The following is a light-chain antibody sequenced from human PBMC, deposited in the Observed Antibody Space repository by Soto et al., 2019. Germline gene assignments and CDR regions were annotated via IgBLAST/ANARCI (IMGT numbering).Light chain of an antibody. CDR1: QSIRKY. CDR2: AAS. V-gene: IGKV1-39*01. CDR3: QQSYSNTQT. Sequence: DIQMTQSPSSLSASVGDRVIITCRASQSIRKYLNWYQHKPGKVPTLLIYAASSLQSGVPSRFSGSGSGTEFTLTITSLQPEDFATYYCQQSYSNTQTFGQGTKVDIK. J-gene: IGKJ1*01.